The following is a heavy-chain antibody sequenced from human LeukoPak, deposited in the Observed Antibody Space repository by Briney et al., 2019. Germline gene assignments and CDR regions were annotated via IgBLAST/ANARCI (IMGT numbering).Heavy chain of an antibody. CDR3: VRHISANTGYFDS. CDR1: DGSVSSGTYY. CDR2: IHYSGSS. Sequence: SETLSLTCTISDGSVSSGTYYWGWIRQSPGKGLEWIGSIHYSGSSYYNPSLKSRAAIFVDTSRDQVSKDLSYVTAADTALYYCVRHISANTGYFDSCGQGTLVTVSS. V-gene: IGHV4-39*01. J-gene: IGHJ4*02.